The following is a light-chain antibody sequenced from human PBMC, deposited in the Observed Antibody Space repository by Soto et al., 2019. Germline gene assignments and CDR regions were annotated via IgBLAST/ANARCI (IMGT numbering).Light chain of an antibody. CDR2: AAS. Sequence: IQITQSPSSLSSSVGDRVTVTCLSSQNIATFLHWYQQKPGKAPRVLIYAASSLQSGVPSRFSGSGYGTDFTITINGMHPDDFEISYCKQSYITKIKFGQGT. J-gene: IGKJ1*01. CDR3: KQSYITKIK. V-gene: IGKV1-39*01. CDR1: QNIATF.